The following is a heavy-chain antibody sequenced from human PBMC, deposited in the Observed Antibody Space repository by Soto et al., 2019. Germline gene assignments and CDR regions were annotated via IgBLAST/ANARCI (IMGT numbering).Heavy chain of an antibody. D-gene: IGHD3-22*01. Sequence: GGSLRLSCSASGFTFSSYDMHWVRQGTGKGLEWVSAIGTTGDTYYAGSVKGRFTISRENAKNSLYLQMNSLRAGDTAIYFCARAIGPTLFDYWGQGTLVTSPQ. CDR3: ARAIGPTLFDY. CDR2: IGTTGDT. V-gene: IGHV3-13*04. J-gene: IGHJ4*02. CDR1: GFTFSSYD.